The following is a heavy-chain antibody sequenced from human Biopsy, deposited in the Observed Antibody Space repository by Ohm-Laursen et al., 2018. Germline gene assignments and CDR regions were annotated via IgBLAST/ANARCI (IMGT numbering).Heavy chain of an antibody. CDR2: IYYSGST. CDR1: GESFNGYY. D-gene: IGHD2/OR15-2a*01. CDR3: ARATNSTGWPYYYFYGMDV. V-gene: IGHV4-59*01. Sequence: GTLSLTCPVYGESFNGYYWSWIRQTPGKGLEWIGYIYYSGSTNYNPSLKSRVTISVDTYKNQFSLRLNSVTAADTAVYYCARATNSTGWPYYYFYGMDVWGQGTTVTVSS. J-gene: IGHJ6*02.